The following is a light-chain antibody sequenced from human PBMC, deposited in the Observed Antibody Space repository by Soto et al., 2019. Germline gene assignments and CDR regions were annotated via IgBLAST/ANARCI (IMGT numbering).Light chain of an antibody. J-gene: IGKJ2*01. CDR1: QSVSSY. CDR2: DAS. V-gene: IGKV3-11*01. Sequence: EIVLTQSPATLSLSPGERATLSCRATQSVSSYLAWYQQKPGQAPRLLIYDASNRATGIPARFSGGVSGTDFTLTISSLEPEDFAVYYCQQRSNWPRTFGQGTKLEIK. CDR3: QQRSNWPRT.